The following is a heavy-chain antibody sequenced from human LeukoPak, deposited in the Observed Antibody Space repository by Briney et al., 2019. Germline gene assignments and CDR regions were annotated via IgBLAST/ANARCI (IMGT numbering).Heavy chain of an antibody. D-gene: IGHD3-10*01. V-gene: IGHV3-23*01. J-gene: IGHJ3*02. CDR1: GFTFSTYA. CDR2: ISGSGGST. CDR3: AKIMVRGVIGAFDI. Sequence: PGGSLRLPCAASGFTFSTYAMSWVRQAPGKGLEWVSGISGSGGSTYSADSVKGRFTISRDNSKNTLYLQMNSLRAEDTAVYYCAKIMVRGVIGAFDIWGPGTMVTVSS.